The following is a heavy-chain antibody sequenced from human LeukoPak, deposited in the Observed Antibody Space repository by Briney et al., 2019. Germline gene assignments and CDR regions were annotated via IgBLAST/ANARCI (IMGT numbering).Heavy chain of an antibody. Sequence: GGSLRLSCAASGFTFSGSAMHWVRQASGKGLEWVGRIRSEANSYATAYAASVKGRFTISRDDSKNTAYLQMNSLKTEDTAVYYCTSPYYYDSSGWSLYGMDAWGQGTTVTVSS. CDR3: TSPYYYDSSGWSLYGMDA. V-gene: IGHV3-73*01. CDR1: GFTFSGSA. D-gene: IGHD3-22*01. J-gene: IGHJ6*02. CDR2: IRSEANSYAT.